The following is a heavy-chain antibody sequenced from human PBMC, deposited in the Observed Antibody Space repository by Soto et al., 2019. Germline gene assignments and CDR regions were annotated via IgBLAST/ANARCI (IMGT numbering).Heavy chain of an antibody. D-gene: IGHD1-26*01. J-gene: IGHJ6*02. V-gene: IGHV3-74*01. CDR2: INSDGSST. Sequence: GGSLRLSCAASGFTFSSYWMHWVRQAPGKGLVWVSRINSDGSSTSYADSVKGRFTISRDNAKNTLYLQMNSLRAEDTAVYYWARDHPQRSGTNHYYYYGMDVWGQGTTVTVSS. CDR3: ARDHPQRSGTNHYYYYGMDV. CDR1: GFTFSSYW.